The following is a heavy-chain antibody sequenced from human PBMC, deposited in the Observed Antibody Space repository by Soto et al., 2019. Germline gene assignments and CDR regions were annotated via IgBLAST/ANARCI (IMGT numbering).Heavy chain of an antibody. CDR1: GGTFSSYA. J-gene: IGHJ6*02. CDR2: IIPIFGTA. V-gene: IGHV1-69*13. Sequence: ASVKVSCKASGGTFSSYAISWVRQAPGQGLEWMGGIIPIFGTANYAQKFQGRVTITADESTSTAYMELSSLRSEDTAVYYCASAPSSGWYRYGMDVWGQGTTVTVSS. D-gene: IGHD6-19*01. CDR3: ASAPSSGWYRYGMDV.